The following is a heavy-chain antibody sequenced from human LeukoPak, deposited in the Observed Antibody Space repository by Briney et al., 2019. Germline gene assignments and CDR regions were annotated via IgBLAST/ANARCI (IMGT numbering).Heavy chain of an antibody. J-gene: IGHJ6*02. D-gene: IGHD6-19*01. V-gene: IGHV3-64*01. CDR2: ISSNGGRT. Sequence: PGGSLRLSCAASGFTFRSYGMHWIRHAPGEGLEYVSAISSNGGRTYYANSVKGRFTISRDNSKNTLYLQMSSLRAEDTAVYYCVKDYSSGWPYYYYYGMDVWGQGTTVTVSS. CDR1: GFTFRSYG. CDR3: VKDYSSGWPYYYYYGMDV.